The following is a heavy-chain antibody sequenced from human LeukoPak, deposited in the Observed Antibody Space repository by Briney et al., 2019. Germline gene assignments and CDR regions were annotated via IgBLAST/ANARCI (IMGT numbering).Heavy chain of an antibody. CDR3: ARGGYSYGTRFDY. CDR2: INHSGST. Sequence: PSETLSLTCAVYGGSFSGYYWSWIRQPPGKGLEWIGEINHSGSTNYNPSLKSRVTISVDTSKNQFSLKLSSATAADTAVYYCARGGYSYGTRFDYWGQGTLVTVSS. V-gene: IGHV4-34*01. J-gene: IGHJ4*02. D-gene: IGHD5-18*01. CDR1: GGSFSGYY.